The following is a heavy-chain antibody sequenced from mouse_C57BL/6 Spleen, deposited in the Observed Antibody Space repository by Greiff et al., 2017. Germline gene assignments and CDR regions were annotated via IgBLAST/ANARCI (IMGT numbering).Heavy chain of an antibody. CDR1: GYTFTDYY. V-gene: IGHV1-19*01. J-gene: IGHJ3*01. Sequence: EVKLVESGPVLVKPGASVKMSCKASGYTFTDYYMNWVKQSHGKSLEWIGVINPYNGGTSYNQKFKGKATLTVDNSSSTDYMELNRLTSEDSAVYYCARFSDGYYEYWGKGTLVTVSA. D-gene: IGHD2-3*01. CDR2: INPYNGGT. CDR3: ARFSDGYYEY.